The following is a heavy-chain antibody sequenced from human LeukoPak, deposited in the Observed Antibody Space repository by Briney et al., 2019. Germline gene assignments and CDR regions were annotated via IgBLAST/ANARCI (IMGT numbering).Heavy chain of an antibody. CDR1: GFTFSSYA. V-gene: IGHV3-23*01. CDR3: AKRVTTVEPSVVDV. D-gene: IGHD4-23*01. J-gene: IGHJ6*02. Sequence: PGGSLRLSCAASGFTFSSYAMTWVRQAPGKGLEWLSAIGGGGCCASYPGSVKGRFTISRDNSKNTLYLQMNSLRVEDTAVYYCAKRVTTVEPSVVDVWGQGTAVTVSS. CDR2: IGGGGCCA.